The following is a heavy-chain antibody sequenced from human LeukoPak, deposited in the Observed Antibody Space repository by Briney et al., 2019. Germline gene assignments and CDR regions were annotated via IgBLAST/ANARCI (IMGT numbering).Heavy chain of an antibody. CDR3: ASTYSSSWYLNWYFDL. Sequence: SETLSLTCTVSGGSISSSSYYWGWIRQPPGKGLEWIGSIYYSGSTYYNSSLKSRVTISVDTSKNQFSLKLSSVTAADTAVYYCASTYSSSWYLNWYFDLWGRGTLVTVSS. J-gene: IGHJ2*01. V-gene: IGHV4-39*07. CDR2: IYYSGST. D-gene: IGHD6-13*01. CDR1: GGSISSSSYY.